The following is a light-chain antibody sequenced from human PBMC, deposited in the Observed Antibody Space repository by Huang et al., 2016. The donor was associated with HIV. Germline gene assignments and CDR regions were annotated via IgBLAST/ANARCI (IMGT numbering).Light chain of an antibody. V-gene: IGKV3-11*01. CDR2: DAS. Sequence: EIVLTQSPATLSLSPGARATLSCRASQSVSDYLAWYQQKPGQAPRLLIYDASNRATGLPARCSGSASGTNFTLTSDRLEPEDFAVYYCQHRSSWSLTFGGGTKVEIK. CDR3: QHRSSWSLT. J-gene: IGKJ4*01. CDR1: QSVSDY.